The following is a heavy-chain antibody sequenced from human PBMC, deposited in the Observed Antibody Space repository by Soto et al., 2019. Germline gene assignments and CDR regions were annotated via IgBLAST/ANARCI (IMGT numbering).Heavy chain of an antibody. D-gene: IGHD3-10*01. CDR3: VRDHIWSFDY. CDR1: GGSISSSSYY. V-gene: IGHV4-39*02. J-gene: IGHJ4*02. CDR2: IYYSGSA. Sequence: SETLSLTCTVSGGSISSSSYYWGWIRQPPGKGLEWIGSIYYSGSAYYNPSVKSRVTISVDTSKNSLSLQMNSLRAEDTAVYYCVRDHIWSFDYWGQGTPVTVSS.